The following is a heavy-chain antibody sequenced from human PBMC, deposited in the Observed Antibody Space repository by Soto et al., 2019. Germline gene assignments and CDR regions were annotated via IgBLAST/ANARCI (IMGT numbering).Heavy chain of an antibody. D-gene: IGHD3-3*01. J-gene: IGHJ6*02. CDR3: ARGHDFWSGYRVCYGTEV. Sequence: QVQLVESGGGVVQAGRSLRLSCAASGFTFSNYAMHWVRQAPGKGLEWVAIISYDGNSKHYADSVKGRFTICRDQSKNTLYLHLNSMRGEDTAAYYCARGHDFWSGYRVCYGTEVWGRGTTVTVSS. V-gene: IGHV3-30-3*01. CDR1: GFTFSNYA. CDR2: ISYDGNSK.